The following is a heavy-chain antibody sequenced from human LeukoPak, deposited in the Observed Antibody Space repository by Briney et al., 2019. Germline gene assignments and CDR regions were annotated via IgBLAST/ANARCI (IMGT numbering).Heavy chain of an antibody. J-gene: IGHJ5*02. V-gene: IGHV2-5*01. Sequence: ESGPTLVKXTQTLTLTCTFSGFSLSTSGVGVGWIRQPPGKALEWLALIYWNDDKRYSPSLKSRLTITKDTSKNQVVLTMTNMDPVDTATYYCAHRQDFWSGYLNWFDPWGQGTLVTVSS. CDR3: AHRQDFWSGYLNWFDP. CDR2: IYWNDDK. D-gene: IGHD3-3*01. CDR1: GFSLSTSGVG.